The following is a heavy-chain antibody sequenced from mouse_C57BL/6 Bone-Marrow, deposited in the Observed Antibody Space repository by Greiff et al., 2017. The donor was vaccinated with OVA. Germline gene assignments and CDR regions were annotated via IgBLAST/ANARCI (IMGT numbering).Heavy chain of an antibody. CDR3: ARPSYYYGNRADAMDY. CDR1: GYTFTSYG. V-gene: IGHV1-58*01. D-gene: IGHD1-1*01. CDR2: IYIGNGYT. Sequence: EVKLQESGAELVRPGSSVKMSCKTSGYTFTSYGINWVKQRPGQGLEWIGYIYIGNGYTEYNEKFKGKATLTSDTSSSTAYMQLSSLTSEDSAIYFCARPSYYYGNRADAMDYWGQGTSVTVSS. J-gene: IGHJ4*01.